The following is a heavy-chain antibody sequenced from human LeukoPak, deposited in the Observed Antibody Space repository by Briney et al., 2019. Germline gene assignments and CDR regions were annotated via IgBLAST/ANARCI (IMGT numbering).Heavy chain of an antibody. Sequence: GGSLRLSCAASGFTFSSYAMSWVRQAPGKGLEWVSAISGSGGSTYYADSVKGRFTISRDNSKNTLYLQMNSLRAEDTAVYYCASLRPDDYGDYLGAFDIWGQGTMVTVSS. CDR3: ASLRPDDYGDYLGAFDI. J-gene: IGHJ3*02. CDR1: GFTFSSYA. D-gene: IGHD4-17*01. V-gene: IGHV3-23*01. CDR2: ISGSGGST.